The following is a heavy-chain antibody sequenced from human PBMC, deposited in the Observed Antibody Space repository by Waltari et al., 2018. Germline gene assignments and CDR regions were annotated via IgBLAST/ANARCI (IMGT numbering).Heavy chain of an antibody. Sequence: QVQLVQSGAEVKKPGASVKVSCKTSGYTFIDYYIHWVRQAPGQGLEWVRRITPNSGATNYAQSLQDRVTLTRDTSTSTAYMELISLRSDDTAIYYCAKDNHAYTTDYWGQGTLVTVSS. CDR1: GYTFIDYY. CDR2: ITPNSGAT. V-gene: IGHV1-2*06. D-gene: IGHD4-4*01. CDR3: AKDNHAYTTDY. J-gene: IGHJ4*02.